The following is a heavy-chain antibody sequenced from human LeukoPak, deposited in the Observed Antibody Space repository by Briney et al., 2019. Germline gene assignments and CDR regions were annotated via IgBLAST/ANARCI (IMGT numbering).Heavy chain of an antibody. CDR2: IYTSGTT. D-gene: IGHD1-26*01. J-gene: IGHJ3*02. Sequence: KPSETLSLMCNVSGGSMSTFYWTWIRQSAGKGLEWIGRIYTSGTTNYNPSLKSRVTLSADTSKSQFSLNLRSVTAADTAVYYCAREEQQLNRAFDIWGQGTVVTVSS. CDR3: AREEQQLNRAFDI. CDR1: GGSMSTFY. V-gene: IGHV4-4*07.